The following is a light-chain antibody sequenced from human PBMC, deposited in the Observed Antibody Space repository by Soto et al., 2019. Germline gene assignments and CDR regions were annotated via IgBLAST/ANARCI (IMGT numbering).Light chain of an antibody. CDR2: AIS. V-gene: IGKV1-39*01. Sequence: DIQLTRSPSSLSASLGDSVTITRDTSQSINTHLYWDQQKPGKRPKXLIHAISSLQRGVPSRFSGSGSGTDFTLTISSLQPEDSATYYCQQSYSFPRTFGQGTKVDIK. CDR1: QSINTH. CDR3: QQSYSFPRT. J-gene: IGKJ1*01.